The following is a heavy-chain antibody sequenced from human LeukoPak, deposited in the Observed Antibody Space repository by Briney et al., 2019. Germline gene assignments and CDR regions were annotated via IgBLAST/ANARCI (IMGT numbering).Heavy chain of an antibody. D-gene: IGHD5-24*01. V-gene: IGHV4-39*01. CDR1: GGSISSSSYY. J-gene: IGHJ4*02. CDR2: IYYSGST. CDR3: ARREMAFDY. Sequence: PLETLSLTCTVSGGSISSSSYYWGWLRQPPGQGLEWIGSIYYSGSTYYNPSLKSRVTISVDTSKNQFSLKLSSVTAANTAVYYCARREMAFDYWGQGTLVTVSS.